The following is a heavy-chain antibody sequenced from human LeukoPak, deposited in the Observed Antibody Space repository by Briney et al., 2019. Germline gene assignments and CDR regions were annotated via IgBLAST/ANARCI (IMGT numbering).Heavy chain of an antibody. CDR1: GFTFSTYA. V-gene: IGHV3-64*01. Sequence: GGSLRLSCAASGFTFSTYAMHWVRQAPGKGLEYVSSISSNGGTTYYANSVKGRFTISRDNSKDTLYLQMGSLRSEDMAVYYCARRAVTIDPQHWYFALWGRGTLVTVSS. J-gene: IGHJ2*01. D-gene: IGHD4-11*01. CDR3: ARRAVTIDPQHWYFAL. CDR2: ISSNGGTT.